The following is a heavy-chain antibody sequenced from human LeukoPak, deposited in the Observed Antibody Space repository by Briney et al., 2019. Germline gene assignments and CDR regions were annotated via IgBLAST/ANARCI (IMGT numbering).Heavy chain of an antibody. J-gene: IGHJ4*02. D-gene: IGHD6-13*01. CDR1: GLTFDTYW. CDR2: IKPDESET. CDR3: GGFGYEAAVDL. V-gene: IGHV3-7*01. Sequence: GGSLRLSCAASGLTFDTYWMTWVRQAPGKGLEWVANIKPDESETYYVDTVKGRFTISRDNAKNLLYLQMNSLRGEDTAVYYCGGFGYEAAVDLWGQGTLVTVSS.